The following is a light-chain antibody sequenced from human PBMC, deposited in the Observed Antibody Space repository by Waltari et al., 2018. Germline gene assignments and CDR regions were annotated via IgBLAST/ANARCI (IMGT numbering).Light chain of an antibody. CDR1: QSVNTY. Sequence: EIVLTQSPASLSLSPGESASLPCRASQSVNTYLAWYQQKPGQPPRLLIYDASTRATGVPARFVGSGSGTDFTLTITRLEPEDFAVYYCQERSNWPGGSFGGGTKVETK. V-gene: IGKV3-11*01. J-gene: IGKJ4*01. CDR3: QERSNWPGGS. CDR2: DAS.